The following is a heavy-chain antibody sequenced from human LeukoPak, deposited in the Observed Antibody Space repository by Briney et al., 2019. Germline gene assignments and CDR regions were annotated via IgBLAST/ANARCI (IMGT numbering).Heavy chain of an antibody. CDR2: IASSGSDI. Sequence: GGSLSLSCAASGFTFSASAMHWVRQAPGRGLEWVSFIASSGSDIDYADSVKGRFTISRDNANNTLFLQMNSLRVEDTAVYYCARLIIYDGRDYWGLGTLVTVSS. CDR1: GFTFSASA. J-gene: IGHJ4*02. CDR3: ARLIIYDGRDY. V-gene: IGHV3-21*01. D-gene: IGHD3-3*01.